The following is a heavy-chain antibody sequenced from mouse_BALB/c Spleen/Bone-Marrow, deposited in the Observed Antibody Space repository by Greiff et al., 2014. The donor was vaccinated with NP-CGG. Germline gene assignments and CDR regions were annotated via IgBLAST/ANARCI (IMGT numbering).Heavy chain of an antibody. J-gene: IGHJ2*01. CDR1: GFNIKDTY. CDR3: ASYVYGYYFDY. CDR2: IDPANGNT. D-gene: IGHD2-2*01. Sequence: EVKLMDSGAELVKPGASVKLSCTASGFNIKDTYMHWVKQRPEQGLEWIGRIDPANGNTKYDPKFQGKATITADTSSNTAYLQLSSLTSEDTAVYYCASYVYGYYFDYWGQGTTLTVSS. V-gene: IGHV14-3*02.